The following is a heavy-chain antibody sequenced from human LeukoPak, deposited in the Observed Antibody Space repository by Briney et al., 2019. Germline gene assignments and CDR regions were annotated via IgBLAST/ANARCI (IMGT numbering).Heavy chain of an antibody. J-gene: IGHJ4*02. Sequence: ASVKVSCKASGDTFTDSFIHWVRQAPGQGLEWMGWINPKTGGTHYAQKFQGRITLTRDTSISTAYMELSGLRSADTAIYYCATHSGSNFHFDYWGQGALVTVSS. CDR2: INPKTGGT. D-gene: IGHD1-26*01. V-gene: IGHV1-2*02. CDR3: ATHSGSNFHFDY. CDR1: GDTFTDSF.